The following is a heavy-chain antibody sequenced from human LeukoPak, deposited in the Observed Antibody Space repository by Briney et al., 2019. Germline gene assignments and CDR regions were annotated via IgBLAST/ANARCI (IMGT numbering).Heavy chain of an antibody. CDR1: GFTFSNSA. V-gene: IGHV3-30*01. Sequence: GGSLRLSCAASGFTFSNSAMHWVRQAPGKGLEWVAVISYDGSSKYYVEFLKDRFTISRDNSKNTLYLQMNSLRVEDTAVYYCARATDYYGSGSYPDYWGQGTLVTVSS. J-gene: IGHJ4*02. CDR2: ISYDGSSK. D-gene: IGHD3-10*01. CDR3: ARATDYYGSGSYPDY.